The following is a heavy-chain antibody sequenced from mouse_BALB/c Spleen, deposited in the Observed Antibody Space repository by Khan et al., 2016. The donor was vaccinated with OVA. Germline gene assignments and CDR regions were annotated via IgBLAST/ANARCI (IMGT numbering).Heavy chain of an antibody. J-gene: IGHJ3*01. CDR2: INTYTGET. D-gene: IGHD1-1*02. Sequence: QVQLQQSGPELKKPGETVKISCKASGYIFTNYGMHWVQQAPGQGLKWMGWINTYTGETKYADDLRGRFAFSLETSASTAYLLINNLKSENKATEMCARGAFYYGSGGNAWFAYWGQGTLVTVSA. CDR3: ARGAFYYGSGGNAWFAY. V-gene: IGHV9-1*02. CDR1: GYIFTNYG.